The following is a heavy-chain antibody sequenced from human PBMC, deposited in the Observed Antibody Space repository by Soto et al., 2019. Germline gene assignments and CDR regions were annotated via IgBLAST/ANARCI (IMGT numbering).Heavy chain of an antibody. CDR1: GFTFSSYS. CDR2: ISSSSSYI. V-gene: IGHV3-21*01. Sequence: WGSLRLSCAASGFTFSSYSINFFRHAPWKGLEWVSSISSSSSYIYYADSVKGRFTISRDNAKNSLYLQMNSLRAEDTAVYYCASLIAVAGKRIDYWGQGTLVTVSS. CDR3: ASLIAVAGKRIDY. J-gene: IGHJ4*02. D-gene: IGHD6-19*01.